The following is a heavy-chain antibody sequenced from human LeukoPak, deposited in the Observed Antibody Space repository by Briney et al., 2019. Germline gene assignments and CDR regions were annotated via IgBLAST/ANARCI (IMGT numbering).Heavy chain of an antibody. CDR2: IYYSGST. V-gene: IGHV4-39*01. Sequence: SETLSLTCTVSGGSISSSSYYWSWIRQPPGKGLEWIGSIYYSGSTYYNPSLKSRVTISVDTSKNQFSLKLSSVTAADTAVYYFARHCLAGDFWSGFWTGNWFDPWGQGTLVTVSS. D-gene: IGHD3-3*01. CDR3: ARHCLAGDFWSGFWTGNWFDP. J-gene: IGHJ5*02. CDR1: GGSISSSSYY.